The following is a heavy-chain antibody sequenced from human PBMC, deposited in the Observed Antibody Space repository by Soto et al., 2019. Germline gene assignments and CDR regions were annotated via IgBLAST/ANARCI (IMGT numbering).Heavy chain of an antibody. D-gene: IGHD2-2*01. V-gene: IGHV1-2*02. CDR1: GYTFTGYF. CDR2: INPNSGVT. Sequence: ASVKVSCKASGYTFTGYFIHWVRQAPGEGLEWVGYINPNSGVTKYAPRFLGSVTITRDTSISTAYMDLNNLRSDDTAVYFCARGGCTILAPLPLGPGTLVTGAS. CDR3: ARGGCTILAPLP. J-gene: IGHJ5*02.